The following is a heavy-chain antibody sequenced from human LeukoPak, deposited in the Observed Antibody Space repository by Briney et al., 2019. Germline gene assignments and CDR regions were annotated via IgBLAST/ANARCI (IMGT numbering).Heavy chain of an antibody. J-gene: IGHJ1*01. D-gene: IGHD6-13*01. CDR1: GGSFSGYY. V-gene: IGHV4-34*01. Sequence: SETLSLTCAVYGGSFSGYYWSWIRQPPGKGLEWIGEINHSGSTNYNPSLKSRVTISVDTSRNQFSLKLSSVTAADTAVYYCARSAWASSSWDRAEYFQHWGQGTLVTVSS. CDR2: INHSGST. CDR3: ARSAWASSSWDRAEYFQH.